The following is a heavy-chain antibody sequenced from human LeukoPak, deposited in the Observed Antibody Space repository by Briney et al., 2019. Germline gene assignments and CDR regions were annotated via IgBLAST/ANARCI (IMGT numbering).Heavy chain of an antibody. CDR3: ASPSNYYDSSGYYH. CDR2: ISSSSSYI. D-gene: IGHD3-22*01. V-gene: IGHV3-21*01. CDR1: GFTFSSYE. J-gene: IGHJ5*02. Sequence: PGGSLRLSCAASGFTFSSYEMNWVRQAPGKGLEWVSSISSSSSYIYYADSVKGRFTISRDSAKNSLYLQMNSPRAEDTAVYYCASPSNYYDSSGYYHWGQGTLVTVSS.